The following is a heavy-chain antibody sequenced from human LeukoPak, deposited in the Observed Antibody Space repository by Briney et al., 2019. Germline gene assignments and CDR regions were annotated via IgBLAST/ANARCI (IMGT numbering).Heavy chain of an antibody. Sequence: GGSLRLSCAASGFTFSSYGMHLVRQAPGKGLEWVAFIRYDGSNKYYADSVKVRFTISRDNSKNTLYLQMNSLRAEDTAVYYCANDLSGYYYGMDVWGQGTTVTVSS. CDR2: IRYDGSNK. CDR3: ANDLSGYYYGMDV. CDR1: GFTFSSYG. J-gene: IGHJ6*02. D-gene: IGHD3-10*01. V-gene: IGHV3-30*02.